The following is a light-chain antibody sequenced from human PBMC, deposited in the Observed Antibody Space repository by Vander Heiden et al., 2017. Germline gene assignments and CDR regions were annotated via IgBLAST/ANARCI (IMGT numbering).Light chain of an antibody. Sequence: IQMALSPSSLSASVGDRVTITCQASQDISNYLNWHQQKPGKAPKLLIYDAANLETGVPSRFSGSGSGTDFTFTISSLQPEDIATYYCQQEDNLPYTFGQGTKVEIK. CDR3: QQEDNLPYT. CDR2: DAA. CDR1: QDISNY. V-gene: IGKV1-33*01. J-gene: IGKJ2*01.